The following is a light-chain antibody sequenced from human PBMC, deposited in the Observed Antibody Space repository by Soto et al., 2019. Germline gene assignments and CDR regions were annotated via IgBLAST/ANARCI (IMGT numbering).Light chain of an antibody. CDR2: VAS. CDR3: HQVYTYPRT. CDR1: QTINSY. J-gene: IGKJ1*01. V-gene: IGKV1-39*01. Sequence: DIQMTQSPSSLFASVGDTVTITCRASQTINSYLNWYQQKPGQAPKLLIYVASSLQNGVPSRFRGSGSGTDFTLSISSLEPEDFATYYCHQVYTYPRTFGQGTKVEIK.